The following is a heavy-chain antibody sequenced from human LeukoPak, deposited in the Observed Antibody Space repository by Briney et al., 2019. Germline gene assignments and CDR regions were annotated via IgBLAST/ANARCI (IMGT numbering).Heavy chain of an antibody. V-gene: IGHV3-33*01. CDR3: ARDLGSGYSSSWYLSSGLLDY. CDR1: GFTFSSYG. Sequence: GRSLRLSCAASGFTFSSYGMHWVRQAPGKGLEWVAVIWYDGSNKYYADSVKGRFTISRDNSKNTLYLQMNSLRAEDTAVYYCARDLGSGYSSSWYLSSGLLDYWGQGTLVTVSS. J-gene: IGHJ4*02. CDR2: IWYDGSNK. D-gene: IGHD6-13*01.